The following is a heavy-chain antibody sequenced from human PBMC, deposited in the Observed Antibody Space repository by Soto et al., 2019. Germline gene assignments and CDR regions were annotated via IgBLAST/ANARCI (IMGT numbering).Heavy chain of an antibody. D-gene: IGHD3-22*01. CDR1: GFTLSSYW. CDR3: ARDPGTGYYDSSGYYYD. J-gene: IGHJ4*02. V-gene: IGHV3-74*01. CDR2: SNSDGSST. Sequence: EVQLVESGGGLVQPGGSLRLSCAASGFTLSSYWMHWVRQAPGKGLVWVSRSNSDGSSTSYADSVKGRFTISRDNAKNTLYLQMNSLRAEDTAVYYCARDPGTGYYDSSGYYYDWGQGTLVTVSS.